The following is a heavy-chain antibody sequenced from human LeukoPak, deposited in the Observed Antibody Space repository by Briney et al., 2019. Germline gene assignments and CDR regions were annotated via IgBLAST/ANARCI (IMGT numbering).Heavy chain of an antibody. CDR2: INHSGST. J-gene: IGHJ4*02. CDR3: ARRPLRYFDWLSFDY. CDR1: GGSISTSNYY. Sequence: SETLSLTCTVSGGSISTSNYYWSWIRQPPGKGLEWIGEINHSGSTNYNPSLKSRVTISVDTSKNQFSLKLSSVTAADTAVYYCARRPLRYFDWLSFDYWGQGTLVTVSS. D-gene: IGHD3-9*01. V-gene: IGHV4-39*07.